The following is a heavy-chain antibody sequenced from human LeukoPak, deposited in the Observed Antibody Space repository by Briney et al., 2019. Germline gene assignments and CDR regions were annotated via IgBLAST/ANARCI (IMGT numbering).Heavy chain of an antibody. CDR1: GGSFSGYY. V-gene: IGHV4-34*01. Sequence: PSETLSLTCAVYGGSFSGYYWSWIRQLPGKGLEWIGEINHSGSTNYNPSLKSRVTISEDTSKNQFSLKLSSVTAADTAVYYCARGGIVVVTAGIFDYWGQGTLVTVSS. CDR2: INHSGST. CDR3: ARGGIVVVTAGIFDY. J-gene: IGHJ4*02. D-gene: IGHD2-21*02.